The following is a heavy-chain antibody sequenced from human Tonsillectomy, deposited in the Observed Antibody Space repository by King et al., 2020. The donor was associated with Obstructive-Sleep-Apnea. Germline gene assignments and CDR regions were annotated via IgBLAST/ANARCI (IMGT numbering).Heavy chain of an antibody. CDR3: ARSQSLMLRGMIASNWFYS. V-gene: IGHV2-5*01. D-gene: IGHD3-10*01. CDR2: IYWNDHE. J-gene: IGHJ5*01. Sequence: VTLKESGPTLVKPTQTLTLTCTFSGFSISTTGVGVGWFRQPPGKALELLALIYWNDHERYSPFLKTSLTITKATSTNQVVLFMSNVDPVDTATYYCARSQSLMLRGMIASNWFYSRGQGRLATVAS. CDR1: GFSISTTGVG.